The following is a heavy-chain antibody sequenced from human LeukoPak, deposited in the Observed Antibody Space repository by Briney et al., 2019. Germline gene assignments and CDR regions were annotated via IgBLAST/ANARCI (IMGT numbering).Heavy chain of an antibody. CDR3: ARAGSSQSYYYYYGMDV. Sequence: GGSLRLSCAAPGFAFSSYSMNWVRQAPGKGLEWVSSISSSSSYIYYADSVKGRFTISRDNAKNSLYLQMNSLRAEDTAVYYCARAGSSQSYYYYYGMDVWGQGTTVTVSS. J-gene: IGHJ6*02. CDR1: GFAFSSYS. V-gene: IGHV3-21*01. D-gene: IGHD3-10*01. CDR2: ISSSSSYI.